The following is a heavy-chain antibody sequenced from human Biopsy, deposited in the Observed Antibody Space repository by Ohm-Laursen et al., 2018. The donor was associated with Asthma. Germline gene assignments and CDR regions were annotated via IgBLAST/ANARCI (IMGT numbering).Heavy chain of an antibody. CDR3: ARTFHFWSLYRAEHYQL. CDR1: GFTFGDYW. CDR2: IKHDGSEK. V-gene: IGHV3-7*01. D-gene: IGHD3-3*01. J-gene: IGHJ1*01. Sequence: SLRLSCAASGFTFGDYWMSWVRQVPGKGLEWVANIKHDGSEKNHVDSLKGRFTISRDNAKNLLFLQMNSLRAEDTAVYYCARTFHFWSLYRAEHYQLWGQGTLVTVSS.